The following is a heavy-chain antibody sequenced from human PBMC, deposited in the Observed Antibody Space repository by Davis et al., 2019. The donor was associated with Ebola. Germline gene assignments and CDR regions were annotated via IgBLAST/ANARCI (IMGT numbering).Heavy chain of an antibody. J-gene: IGHJ4*02. Sequence: GESLKISCEASGFTVSSNYMTWVRQAPGKGLEWVSVIYNGGRTFYADSVKGRFTISRHNLKSMLYLQMNSLRPEDTGVYYCGVQGDYWGQGTLVTVSS. CDR2: IYNGGRT. CDR1: GFTVSSNY. V-gene: IGHV3-53*04. CDR3: GVQGDY.